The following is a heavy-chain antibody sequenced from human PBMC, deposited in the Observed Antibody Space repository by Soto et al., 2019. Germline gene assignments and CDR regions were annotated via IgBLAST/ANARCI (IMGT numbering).Heavy chain of an antibody. J-gene: IGHJ5*01. CDR3: AKAGVGGFRGWDTFNWFDS. CDR2: ISGSGDST. V-gene: IGHV3-23*01. CDR1: GFIFRSYA. D-gene: IGHD5-18*01. Sequence: EVQLLESGGGLVQPGGSLRLSCAASGFIFRSYAMNWVRQAPGKGLERVSGISGSGDSTYYADAVKGRFTISRDNSKNALFLQKNRLRDDDGAVYYCAKAGVGGFRGWDTFNWFDSWGQGILVTVSS.